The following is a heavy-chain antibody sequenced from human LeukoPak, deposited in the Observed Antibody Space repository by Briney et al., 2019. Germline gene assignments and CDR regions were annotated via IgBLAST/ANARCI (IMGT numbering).Heavy chain of an antibody. CDR3: ARGQSHGYGNWFDP. V-gene: IGHV4-38-2*02. J-gene: IGHJ5*02. CDR2: IFHSGIGST. Sequence: SETLSLTCSVSGNSISSDYYWGWIRQTPGEGLQWIGSIFHSGIGSTYYNPSLKSRVTLSVDTSKNQFSLKLSSVTAADTAMYYCARGQSHGYGNWFDPWGQGTLVTVSS. D-gene: IGHD5-18*01. CDR1: GNSISSDYY.